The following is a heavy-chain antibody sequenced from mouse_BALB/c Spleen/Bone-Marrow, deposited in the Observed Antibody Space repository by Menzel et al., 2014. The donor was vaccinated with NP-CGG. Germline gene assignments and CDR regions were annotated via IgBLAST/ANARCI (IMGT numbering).Heavy chain of an antibody. Sequence: QVQLQQSGTELVRPGTSVIISCKASGYSFTNYYLGWVKQRPGHGLEWIGDIYPGGGYTYYSERFKGKATLTADTSSSTAYMHLNSLTSEDSAVYFCARDNNYKDCVDYWGQGTTRTVSS. CDR1: GYSFTNYY. V-gene: IGHV1-63*02. CDR2: IYPGGGYT. D-gene: IGHD2-5*01. J-gene: IGHJ2*01. CDR3: ARDNNYKDCVDY.